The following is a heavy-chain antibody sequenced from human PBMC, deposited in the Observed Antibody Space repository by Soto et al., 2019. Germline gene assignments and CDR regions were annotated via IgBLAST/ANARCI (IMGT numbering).Heavy chain of an antibody. D-gene: IGHD6-19*01. V-gene: IGHV6-1*01. Sequence: QSPTLSLTCAISGDSVSSNSAAWNWIRQSPSRGLEWLGRTYYRSKWYNDYAVSVKSRITINPDTSKNQFSLQLNSGTPEDTAVYYCAREGVPGIAVAGSYNWFDPWGQGTLVTVSS. CDR1: GDSVSSNSAA. CDR2: TYYRSKWYN. J-gene: IGHJ5*02. CDR3: AREGVPGIAVAGSYNWFDP.